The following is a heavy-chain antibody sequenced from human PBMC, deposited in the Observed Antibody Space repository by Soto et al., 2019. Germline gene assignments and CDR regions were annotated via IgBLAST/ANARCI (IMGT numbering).Heavy chain of an antibody. D-gene: IGHD4-17*01. CDR2: INPSGGST. CDR1: GYTFTSYY. Sequence: QVQLVQSGAEVKKPGASVKVSCKASGYTFTSYYMHWVRQAPGQGLEWMGIINPSGGSTSYAQKFQGRCTMTRDTSTSTVYMELSSLRSEDTAVYYCAGDRGCGDYVFDYWGQGTLVTVSS. CDR3: AGDRGCGDYVFDY. J-gene: IGHJ4*02. V-gene: IGHV1-46*01.